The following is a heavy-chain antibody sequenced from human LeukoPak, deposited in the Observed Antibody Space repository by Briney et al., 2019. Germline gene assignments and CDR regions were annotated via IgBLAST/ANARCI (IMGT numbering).Heavy chain of an antibody. Sequence: ASVKVSSTVSGYTLTELSMHWVRQAPGKGLEWMGGFDPEDGETIYAQKFQGRVTMTEDTSTDTAYMELSSLRSEDTAVYYCATIVSSGYAYFDYWGQGTLVTVSS. D-gene: IGHD3-22*01. CDR3: ATIVSSGYAYFDY. V-gene: IGHV1-24*01. CDR1: GYTLTELS. J-gene: IGHJ4*02. CDR2: FDPEDGET.